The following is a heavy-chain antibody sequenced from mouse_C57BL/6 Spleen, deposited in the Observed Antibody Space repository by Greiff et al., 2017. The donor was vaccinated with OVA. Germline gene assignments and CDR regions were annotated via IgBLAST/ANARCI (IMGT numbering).Heavy chain of an antibody. J-gene: IGHJ2*01. D-gene: IGHD1-1*01. CDR2: LYWDDDK. V-gene: IGHV8-12*01. CDR3: ARSSYYCGSSYLDY. Sequence: QVTLKESGPGILQPSQTLSLTCSFSGFSLSTSGMGVSWIRQPSGKGWEWLVHLYWDDDKCNNPSLKSQRTISQDTSRNQVFLKITRGDTADTATYYCARSSYYCGSSYLDYWGQGTTLTVSS. CDR1: GFSLSTSGMG.